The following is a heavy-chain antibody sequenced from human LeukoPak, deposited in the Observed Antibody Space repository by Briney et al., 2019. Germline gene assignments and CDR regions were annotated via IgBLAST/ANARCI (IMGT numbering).Heavy chain of an antibody. CDR3: AAGDGYNYDAFDI. Sequence: ASVKVSCKASGYTFTSFDINWVRQATGQGLEWMGWMNPNSGNTGYAQKFQGGVTMTRNTSISTAYMELSSLRSEDTAVYYCAAGDGYNYDAFDIWGQGTMVTVSS. CDR2: MNPNSGNT. V-gene: IGHV1-8*01. D-gene: IGHD5-24*01. J-gene: IGHJ3*02. CDR1: GYTFTSFD.